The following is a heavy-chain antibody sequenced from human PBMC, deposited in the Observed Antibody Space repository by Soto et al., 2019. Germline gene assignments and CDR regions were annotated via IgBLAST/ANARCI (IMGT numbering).Heavy chain of an antibody. D-gene: IGHD5-12*01. V-gene: IGHV5-51*01. CDR3: ARRSRSGYDWVGYNWFDP. Sequence: PGESLKISCKGSGYSFPSHWIAWVRQMPGKGLEWMGLIYPGDSDTRYSPSFQGRVITSADKSISTAYLQWSSLKASDTAMYYCARRSRSGYDWVGYNWFDPWGQGTLVTVSS. CDR1: GYSFPSHW. J-gene: IGHJ5*02. CDR2: IYPGDSDT.